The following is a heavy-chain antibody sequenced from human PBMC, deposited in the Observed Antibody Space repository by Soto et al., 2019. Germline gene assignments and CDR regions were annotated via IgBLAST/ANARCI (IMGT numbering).Heavy chain of an antibody. V-gene: IGHV4-61*01. CDR2: IYYSGST. D-gene: IGHD3-16*01. CDR3: ARAREYSRAQGVMRHFDL. J-gene: IGHJ2*01. CDR1: GGSVSSGSYY. Sequence: SETLSPTSTVSGGSVSSGSYYWSWIRPPPGKGLEWIGYIYYSGSTNYNPSLKSRVTISVDTFKNQFSLKLSSVTSADTAVYYSARAREYSRAQGVMRHFDLWGRGTRVT.